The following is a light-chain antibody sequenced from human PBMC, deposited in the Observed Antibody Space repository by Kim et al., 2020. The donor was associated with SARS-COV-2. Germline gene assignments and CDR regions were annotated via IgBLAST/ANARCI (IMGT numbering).Light chain of an antibody. Sequence: VFPGEGAPPSCGASQSVSSDLAWYQQHPRQAPRLLNYAASTRATSFPARFSGSGYGAEFTITINSLPSEDFAVYYCHQYNDWPLTFGGGTKVDIK. V-gene: IGKV3-15*01. J-gene: IGKJ4*01. CDR3: HQYNDWPLT. CDR1: QSVSSD. CDR2: AAS.